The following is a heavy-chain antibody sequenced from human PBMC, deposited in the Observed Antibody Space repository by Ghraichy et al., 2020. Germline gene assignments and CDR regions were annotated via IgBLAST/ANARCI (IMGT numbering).Heavy chain of an antibody. J-gene: IGHJ4*02. D-gene: IGHD6-13*01. CDR1: GFTFSSYA. Sequence: GGSLRLTCTASGFTFSSYAMSWVRQAPGKGLQWVSSISDSGGNTHYIDFVKGRFTISRDNSKNTLYLQMNSLRAEDTAIYYCARDRGRDSNSLPSDSWGQGTLVTVSS. CDR2: ISDSGGNT. V-gene: IGHV3-23*01. CDR3: ARDRGRDSNSLPSDS.